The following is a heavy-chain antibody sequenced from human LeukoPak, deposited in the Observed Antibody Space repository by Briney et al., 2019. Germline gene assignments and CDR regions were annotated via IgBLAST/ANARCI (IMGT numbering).Heavy chain of an antibody. CDR2: ISYDGSNK. CDR1: GFTFSSYG. J-gene: IGHJ6*04. D-gene: IGHD3-10*01. CDR3: AKDGDYGSGSYYYGMDV. Sequence: GGSLRPSCAASGFTFSSYGMHWVRQAPGKGLEWVAVISYDGSNKYYADSVKGRFTISRDNSKNTLYLQMNSLRAEDTAVYYCAKDGDYGSGSYYYGMDVWGKGTTVTVSS. V-gene: IGHV3-30*18.